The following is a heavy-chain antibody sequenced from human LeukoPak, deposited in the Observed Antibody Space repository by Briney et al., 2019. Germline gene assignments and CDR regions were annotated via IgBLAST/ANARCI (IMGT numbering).Heavy chain of an antibody. V-gene: IGHV1-69*13. CDR2: IIPIFGTA. Sequence: SVKLSCKASGGTFSSYAISWVRQAPGQGLEWMGGIIPIFGTANYAQKFQGRVTITADESTSTAYMELSSLRSEDTAVYYCAREGETVTTHWFDPWGQGTLVTVSS. CDR3: AREGETVTTHWFDP. D-gene: IGHD4-17*01. J-gene: IGHJ5*02. CDR1: GGTFSSYA.